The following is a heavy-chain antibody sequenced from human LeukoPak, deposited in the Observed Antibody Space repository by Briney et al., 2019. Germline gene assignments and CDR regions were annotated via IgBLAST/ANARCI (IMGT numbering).Heavy chain of an antibody. CDR2: ISTYNGNS. J-gene: IGHJ4*02. CDR3: AKDRWRDGSSSFDN. D-gene: IGHD6-6*01. V-gene: IGHV1-18*01. CDR1: GYTLTSYS. Sequence: ASVKVSCKASGYTLTSYSTNWVRQAPGQGLEWMGWISTYNGNSNYAQKLQGRVTMTTDTSTSTAYMELRSLRSDDTAMYYCAKDRWRDGSSSFDNWGQGTLVTVSS.